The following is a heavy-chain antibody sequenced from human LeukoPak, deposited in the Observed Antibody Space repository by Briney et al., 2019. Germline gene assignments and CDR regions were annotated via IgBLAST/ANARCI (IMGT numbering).Heavy chain of an antibody. D-gene: IGHD6-6*01. CDR3: SRSVAARRGSYYYYYMDV. CDR1: GFTFGDYA. J-gene: IGHJ6*03. Sequence: PGGSLRLSCTASGFTFGDYAMSWVRQAPGKGLEWVGFIRSKAYGGSTEYAASVKGGFTISRDDSKSIAYLQMNSLKTEDIAVYYCSRSVAARRGSYYYYYMDVWGKGTTVTVSS. CDR2: IRSKAYGGST. V-gene: IGHV3-49*04.